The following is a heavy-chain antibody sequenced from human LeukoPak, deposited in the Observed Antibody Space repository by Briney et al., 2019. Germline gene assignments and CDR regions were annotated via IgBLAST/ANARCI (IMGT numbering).Heavy chain of an antibody. D-gene: IGHD4-23*01. J-gene: IGHJ2*01. CDR3: ARSVVTLYWYFDL. CDR1: GGSISGYY. CDR2: IYYSGST. V-gene: IGHV4-59*01. Sequence: SETLSLTCTVSGGSISGYYYNWIRQPPGKGLEWIGYIYYSGSTNYNPSLKSRVTISLDTSKNQFSLKLSSVTTADTAVYYCARSVVTLYWYFDLWGRGTLVTISS.